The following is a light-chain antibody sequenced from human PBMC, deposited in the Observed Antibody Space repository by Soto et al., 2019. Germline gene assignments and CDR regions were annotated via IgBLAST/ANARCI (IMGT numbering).Light chain of an antibody. Sequence: QSALTQPASVSGSPGQSITISCTGTSSDVGSYNVVSWYQQRPGKAPKLVIYAGSNRPSGVSTRFSGSKSGNTASLTISGLQAEDEADYYCCSYAPSSTSDVFGTGTKVTVL. J-gene: IGLJ1*01. V-gene: IGLV2-23*01. CDR2: AGS. CDR1: SSDVGSYNV. CDR3: CSYAPSSTSDV.